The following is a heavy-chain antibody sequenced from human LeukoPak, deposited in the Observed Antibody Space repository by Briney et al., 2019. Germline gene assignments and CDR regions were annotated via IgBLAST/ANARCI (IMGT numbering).Heavy chain of an antibody. Sequence: ASVKVSCKASGYTFTGYYMHWVRQAPGQGLEWMGWINPNSGGTNYAQKFQGRVTMTRDTSISTAYMELSRLRSDDTAVYYCARGRSSLYGSATFDYWGQGTLVTVSS. CDR1: GYTFTGYY. J-gene: IGHJ4*02. CDR2: INPNSGGT. D-gene: IGHD3-10*01. V-gene: IGHV1-2*02. CDR3: ARGRSSLYGSATFDY.